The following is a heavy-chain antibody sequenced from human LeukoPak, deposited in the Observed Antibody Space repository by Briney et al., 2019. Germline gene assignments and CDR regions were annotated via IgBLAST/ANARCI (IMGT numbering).Heavy chain of an antibody. CDR2: IDWDDDK. D-gene: IGHD1-26*01. V-gene: IGHV2-70*11. Sequence: PXXXLTLXCTSSGFSLSTSGMCVSWIRQPPGKALEWLARIDWDDDKYYSTSLKTRLTISKDTSKNQVVLTMTNMDPVDTATYYCARIRNRYSGSYYFDYWGQGTLVTVSS. CDR1: GFSLSTSGMC. CDR3: ARIRNRYSGSYYFDY. J-gene: IGHJ4*02.